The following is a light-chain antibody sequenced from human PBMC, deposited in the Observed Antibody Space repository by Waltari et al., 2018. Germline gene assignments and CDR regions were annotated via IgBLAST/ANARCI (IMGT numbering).Light chain of an antibody. CDR2: EVS. J-gene: IGLJ2*01. Sequence: QSALTQPPSASGSPGQSVTITCRGTSSDVGGYNYVSWYQQHPGKVPKLMIFEVSKRPSRVPDRCSGSKSGNTASLTVSGLQAEDEADYCSSVAGGGNPVLFGGGTRLTVL. V-gene: IGLV2-8*01. CDR3: SSVAGGGNPVL. CDR1: SSDVGGYNY.